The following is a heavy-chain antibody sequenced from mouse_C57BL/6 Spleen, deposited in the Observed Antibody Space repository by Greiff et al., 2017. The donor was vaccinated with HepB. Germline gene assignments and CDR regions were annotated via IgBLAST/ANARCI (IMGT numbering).Heavy chain of an antibody. J-gene: IGHJ4*01. Sequence: QVQLQQSGAELVKPGASVKISCKASGYAFSSYWMNWVKQRPGKGLEWIGQIYPGDGDTNYNGKFKGKATLTADKSSSTAYMQLSSLTSEDSAVYFCARYYYSNYESYYAMDYWGQGTSVTVSS. CDR3: ARYYYSNYESYYAMDY. CDR1: GYAFSSYW. V-gene: IGHV1-80*01. D-gene: IGHD2-5*01. CDR2: IYPGDGDT.